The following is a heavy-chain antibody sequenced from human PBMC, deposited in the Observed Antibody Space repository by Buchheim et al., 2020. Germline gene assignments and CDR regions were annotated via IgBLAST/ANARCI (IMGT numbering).Heavy chain of an antibody. CDR3: ARGGIVVVPAATENYYYGMDV. V-gene: IGHV4-30-4*07. Sequence: QVQLQESGPGLVKPSQTLSLTCAVSGGSISSGGYSWSWIRQPPGKGLEWIGYIYYSGSTYYNPSLKGRVTISVDPSKHQFSLKLSSVIAADTAVYYCARGGIVVVPAATENYYYGMDVWGQGTT. D-gene: IGHD2-2*01. CDR2: IYYSGST. J-gene: IGHJ6*02. CDR1: GGSISSGGYS.